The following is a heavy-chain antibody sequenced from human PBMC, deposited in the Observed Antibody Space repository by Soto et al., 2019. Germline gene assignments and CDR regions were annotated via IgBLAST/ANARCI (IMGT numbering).Heavy chain of an antibody. CDR1: GGTFSSYA. Sequence: SVKVSCKASGGTFSSYAISWVRQAPGQGLEWMGGIIPIFGTANYAQKFQGRVTITADESTSTAYMELSSLRSEDTAVYYCARREHNIAAAGKRWFDPWGQGTLVTVS. D-gene: IGHD6-13*01. CDR2: IIPIFGTA. CDR3: ARREHNIAAAGKRWFDP. J-gene: IGHJ5*02. V-gene: IGHV1-69*13.